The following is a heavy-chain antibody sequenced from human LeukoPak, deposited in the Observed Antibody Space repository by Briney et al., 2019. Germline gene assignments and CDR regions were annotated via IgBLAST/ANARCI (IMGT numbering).Heavy chain of an antibody. CDR2: IGIRGTTM. CDR1: GFTFTSYV. CDR3: ARGRGSS. V-gene: IGHV3-48*02. Sequence: GGSLRLSCAASGFTFTSYVMNWVRQPPGKGLEWISYIGIRGTTMYYADSVKGRFTISRDNAKNSLYLQMNSLRDEDTAIYYCARGRGSSWGQGTLVTVSS. D-gene: IGHD2-21*01. J-gene: IGHJ5*02.